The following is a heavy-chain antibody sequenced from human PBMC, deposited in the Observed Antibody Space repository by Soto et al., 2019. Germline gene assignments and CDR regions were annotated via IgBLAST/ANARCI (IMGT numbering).Heavy chain of an antibody. J-gene: IGHJ4*02. V-gene: IGHV3-33*01. CDR1: GFTFSSYG. CDR2: IWYDGSNK. Sequence: QVQLVESGGGVVQPGRSLRLSCAASGFTFSSYGRHWVRQAPGKGLEWVAVIWYDGSNKYYADSVKGRFTISRDNSKNTLYLQMNSLIAEDTAVYYCARDFGERGYWGQGTLVTVSS. D-gene: IGHD3-10*01. CDR3: ARDFGERGY.